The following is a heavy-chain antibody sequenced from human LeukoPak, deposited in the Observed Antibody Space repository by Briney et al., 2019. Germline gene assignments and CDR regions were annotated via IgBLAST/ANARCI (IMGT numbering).Heavy chain of an antibody. Sequence: GGSLRLSCAGSGFTFSSYGMTWVRQAPGKGLEWVSAITGSGHTTRYGESVKGRFTVSRDNSRNTLYLDMNNLRAEDTAVYYCARSPIAAYYFDYWGQGTLVTVSS. V-gene: IGHV3-23*01. D-gene: IGHD6-13*01. CDR2: ITGSGHTT. CDR1: GFTFSSYG. CDR3: ARSPIAAYYFDY. J-gene: IGHJ4*02.